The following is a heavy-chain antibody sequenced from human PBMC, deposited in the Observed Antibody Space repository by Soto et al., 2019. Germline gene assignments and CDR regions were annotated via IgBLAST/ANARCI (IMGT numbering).Heavy chain of an antibody. Sequence: GGSLRLSCAASGFTFSSHWMSWVRQAPGKGLEWLASIKQDGSEKHYVDSVKGRFTISRDTSKNQFSLKLSSVTAADTAVYYCARVGEYGGNTHYFDYWGQGTLVTVSS. CDR1: GFTFSSHW. CDR3: ARVGEYGGNTHYFDY. D-gene: IGHD2-15*01. V-gene: IGHV3-7*03. J-gene: IGHJ4*02. CDR2: IKQDGSEK.